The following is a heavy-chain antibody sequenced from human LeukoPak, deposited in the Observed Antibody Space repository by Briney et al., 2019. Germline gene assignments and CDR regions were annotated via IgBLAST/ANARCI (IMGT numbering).Heavy chain of an antibody. CDR1: GYTFTSYG. CDR3: ARDRQAYSSSFLDY. D-gene: IGHD6-6*01. Sequence: ASVKVSCKASGYTFTSYGISWVRQAPGQGLEWMGWISAYNGNTNYAQKLQGRVTMTTDTSTSTAYMELRSLRSDDTAVYYCARDRQAYSSSFLDYWGQGTLVTVSS. V-gene: IGHV1-18*01. J-gene: IGHJ4*02. CDR2: ISAYNGNT.